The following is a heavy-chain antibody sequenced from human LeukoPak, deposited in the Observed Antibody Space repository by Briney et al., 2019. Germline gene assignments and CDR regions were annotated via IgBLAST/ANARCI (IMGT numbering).Heavy chain of an antibody. V-gene: IGHV3-30*02. Sequence: GGSLRLSCAASGLTFSMPPMDWVRQAPGKGLEWVAFIQNDGNSKNYADSVRGRFTISRDNAKNSLYLQMSRLRAEDTAVYYCARGTSEWFDFLDYWGQGTLVTVSS. CDR1: GLTFSMPP. CDR3: ARGTSEWFDFLDY. J-gene: IGHJ4*02. D-gene: IGHD2-2*01. CDR2: IQNDGNSK.